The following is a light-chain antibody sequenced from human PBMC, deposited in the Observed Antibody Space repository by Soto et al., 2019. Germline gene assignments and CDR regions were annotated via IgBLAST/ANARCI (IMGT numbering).Light chain of an antibody. CDR3: QQYAISPYT. V-gene: IGKV3-20*01. J-gene: IGKJ2*01. CDR1: QTVSSSY. Sequence: EVVLTQSLGTLSLSPGERATLSCRASQTVSSSYLVWYQQKPGQAPSLLIYGASNRATGIPDRFSGSGSGADFTLTISRLEPEDFAVYYCQQYAISPYTFGQGTKLDIK. CDR2: GAS.